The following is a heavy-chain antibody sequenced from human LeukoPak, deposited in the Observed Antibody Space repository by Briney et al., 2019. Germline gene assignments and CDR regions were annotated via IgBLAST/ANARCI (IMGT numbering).Heavy chain of an antibody. J-gene: IGHJ4*02. V-gene: IGHV4-34*01. Sequence: PSETLSLTCAVYGGSFSGYYWSWIRQPPGKGLEWIGEINHSGSTNYNPSLKSRVTISVDTSKNQFSLKLSSVTAADTAVYYCASGYGGYAGYWGQGTLVTVSS. CDR3: ASGYGGYAGY. CDR2: INHSGST. CDR1: GGSFSGYY. D-gene: IGHD5-12*01.